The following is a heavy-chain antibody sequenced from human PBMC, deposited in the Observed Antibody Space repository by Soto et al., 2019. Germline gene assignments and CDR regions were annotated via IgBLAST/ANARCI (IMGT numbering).Heavy chain of an antibody. V-gene: IGHV4-61*01. CDR2: IYYSGST. Sequence: SETLSLTCTVSGGSVSSGSYYWSWIRQPPGKGLEWIGYIYYSGSTNYNPSLKSRVTISVDTSKNQSSLKLSSVTAADTAVYYCARDPPPMDVGGQGTTVTVSS. CDR3: ARDPPPMDV. J-gene: IGHJ6*02. CDR1: GGSVSSGSYY.